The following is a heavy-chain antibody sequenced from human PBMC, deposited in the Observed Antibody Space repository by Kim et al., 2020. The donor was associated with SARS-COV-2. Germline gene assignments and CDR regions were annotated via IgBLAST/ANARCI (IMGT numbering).Heavy chain of an antibody. D-gene: IGHD6-19*01. CDR2: INSDGSST. V-gene: IGHV3-74*01. CDR3: ARSNRQWLQEPHAFDI. J-gene: IGHJ3*02. Sequence: GGSLRLSCAASGFTFSSYWMHWVRQAPGKGLVWVSRINSDGSSTSYADSVKGRFTISRDNAKNTLYLQMNSLRAEDTAVYYCARSNRQWLQEPHAFDIWGQGTMVTVSS. CDR1: GFTFSSYW.